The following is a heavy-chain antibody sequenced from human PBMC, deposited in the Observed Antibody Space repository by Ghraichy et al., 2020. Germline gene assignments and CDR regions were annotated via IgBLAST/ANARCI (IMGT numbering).Heavy chain of an antibody. CDR1: GYTFTSYG. V-gene: IGHV1-18*04. J-gene: IGHJ4*02. CDR3: ASSDPGDSSGWSIFY. CDR2: ISAYNGNT. Sequence: ASVKVSCKASGYTFTSYGISWVRQAPGQGLEWMGWISAYNGNTNYAQKLQGRVTMTTDTSTSTAYMELRSLRSDDTAVYYCASSDPGDSSGWSIFYWGQGTLVTVSS. D-gene: IGHD6-19*01.